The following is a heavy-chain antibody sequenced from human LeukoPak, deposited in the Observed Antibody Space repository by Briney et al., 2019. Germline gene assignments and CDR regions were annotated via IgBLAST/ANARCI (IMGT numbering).Heavy chain of an antibody. CDR3: ARFTGKGNWFDP. D-gene: IGHD1-14*01. CDR2: MNPNSGNT. Sequence: ASVKVSCKASGYTFTSYDINWVRQATGQGLEWMGWMNPNSGNTGYAQKFQGRVTITRNTSISTAYMELSSLRSEDTAVYYCARFTGKGNWFDPWGQGTLVTVSS. V-gene: IGHV1-8*03. J-gene: IGHJ5*02. CDR1: GYTFTSYD.